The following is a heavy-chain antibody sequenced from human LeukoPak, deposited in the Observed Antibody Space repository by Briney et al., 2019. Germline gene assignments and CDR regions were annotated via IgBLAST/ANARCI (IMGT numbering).Heavy chain of an antibody. CDR1: GYTFTSYG. CDR3: ASCPAYYYDSSGEGHYYGMDV. V-gene: IGHV1-18*01. Sequence: GASVKVSCKASGYTFTSYGISWVRQAPGQGLEWMGWISAYNGNTNYAQKLQGRVTMTTDTSTSTAYMELRSLRSEDTAVYYCASCPAYYYDSSGEGHYYGMDVWGQGTTVTVSS. CDR2: ISAYNGNT. J-gene: IGHJ6*02. D-gene: IGHD3-22*01.